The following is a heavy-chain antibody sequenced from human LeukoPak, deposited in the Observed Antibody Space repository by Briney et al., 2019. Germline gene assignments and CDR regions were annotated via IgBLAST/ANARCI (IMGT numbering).Heavy chain of an antibody. J-gene: IGHJ6*02. V-gene: IGHV1-8*01. CDR2: MNPNSGNT. CDR1: GYTFTSYD. Sequence: GASVKVSCKASGYTFTSYDINWVRQATGQGLEWMGWMNPNSGNTGYAQKFQGRVTMTRNTSISTAYMELSSLRSEDTAVYYCARGVFQYGDYVYVYYYYGMDVWGQGTTVTVSS. CDR3: ARGVFQYGDYVYVYYYYGMDV. D-gene: IGHD4-17*01.